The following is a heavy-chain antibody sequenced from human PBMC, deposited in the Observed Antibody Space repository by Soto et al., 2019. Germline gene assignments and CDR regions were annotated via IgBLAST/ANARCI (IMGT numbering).Heavy chain of an antibody. Sequence: GAEVKKPGESLRISCKTSGQRFTNHWINWVRQMPGKTLQWMGKIDPSDSYTKYSPSFQGHVTMSVDESMTTAYLHWSSVRASDTAIYYCTRDQYDLRNGAQDAFDIWGQGTSVVVSS. CDR1: GQRFTNHW. J-gene: IGHJ3*02. CDR3: TRDQYDLRNGAQDAFDI. CDR2: IDPSDSYT. V-gene: IGHV5-10-1*01. D-gene: IGHD3-3*01.